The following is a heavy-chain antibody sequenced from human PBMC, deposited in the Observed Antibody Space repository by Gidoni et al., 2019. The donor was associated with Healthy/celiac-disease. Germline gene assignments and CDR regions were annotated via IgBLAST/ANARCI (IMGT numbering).Heavy chain of an antibody. CDR2: IDWDDDK. D-gene: IGHD6-19*01. CDR3: ARICIAVAGTVVDY. V-gene: IGHV2-70*01. Sequence: QVTLRESGPALVKPTQTLTLTCTFSGFSLSTSGMCVSWIRQPPGKALEWLALIDWDDDKYYRTSLKTRLTISKDTSKNQVVLTMTNMDPVDTATYYCARICIAVAGTVVDYWGQGTLVTVSS. J-gene: IGHJ4*02. CDR1: GFSLSTSGMC.